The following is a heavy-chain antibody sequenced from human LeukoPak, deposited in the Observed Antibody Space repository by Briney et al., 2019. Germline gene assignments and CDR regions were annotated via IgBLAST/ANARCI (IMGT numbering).Heavy chain of an antibody. V-gene: IGHV1-18*01. D-gene: IGHD3-22*01. CDR2: ISAYNGNT. J-gene: IGHJ4*02. CDR3: ARATHDSSGYYWDYFDY. CDR1: GYTFTTYG. Sequence: GASVKVSCKASGYTFTTYGISWVRQAPGQGLEWMGWISAYNGNTNYAQKLQGRVTMTTDTSTSTAYMELRSLRSDDTAVYYCARATHDSSGYYWDYFDYWGQGTLVTVSS.